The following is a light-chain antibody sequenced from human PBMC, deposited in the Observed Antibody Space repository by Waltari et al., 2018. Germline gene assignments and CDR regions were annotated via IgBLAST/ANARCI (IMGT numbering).Light chain of an antibody. CDR2: AAS. Sequence: DIQMTQSPSSLSASVGDRVTLTCRASQNIRNYLNWYQQRPGKAPKFLIYAASDLQSGVPSRFSGSGSGTEFTLTISSLQPEDFATYFCQQSYSTPQTFGGGTKVEIK. J-gene: IGKJ4*01. CDR3: QQSYSTPQT. CDR1: QNIRNY. V-gene: IGKV1-39*01.